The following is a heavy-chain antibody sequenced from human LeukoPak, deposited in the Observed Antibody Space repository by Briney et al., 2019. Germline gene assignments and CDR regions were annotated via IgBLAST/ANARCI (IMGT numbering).Heavy chain of an antibody. CDR1: GFSFSSYW. CDR2: IKQDGSEE. CDR3: ARGRYYSDTSGPYYFDS. Sequence: GGSLRLSCVASGFSFSSYWMSWVRQAPGKGLEWVANIKQDGSEEYYVGSVKGRLTISRDNAKNSLYLQMNSLRAEDTAVYYCARGRYYSDTSGPYYFDSWGQGTLVTVSS. J-gene: IGHJ4*02. D-gene: IGHD3-22*01. V-gene: IGHV3-7*04.